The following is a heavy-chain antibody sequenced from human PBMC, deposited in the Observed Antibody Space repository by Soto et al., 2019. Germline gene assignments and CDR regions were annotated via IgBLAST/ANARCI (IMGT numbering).Heavy chain of an antibody. Sequence: GGSLRLSCAASGFTFGDYGMSWVRQALGKGLEWVSGINWNGGSTGYADSVKGRFTISRDNAKNSLYLQMNSLRAEDTALYYCARLYGSGSTRRVRIDYWGQGTLVTVSS. D-gene: IGHD3-10*01. CDR3: ARLYGSGSTRRVRIDY. V-gene: IGHV3-20*04. J-gene: IGHJ4*02. CDR1: GFTFGDYG. CDR2: INWNGGST.